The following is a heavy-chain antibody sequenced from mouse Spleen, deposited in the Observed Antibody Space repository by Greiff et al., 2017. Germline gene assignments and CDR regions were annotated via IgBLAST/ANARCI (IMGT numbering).Heavy chain of an antibody. V-gene: IGHV1-50*01. D-gene: IGHD2-3*01. CDR3: ARWLLRYAMDY. J-gene: IGHJ4*01. CDR2: IDPSDSYT. Sequence: QVQLQQSGAELVKPGASVKLSCKASGYTFTSYWMQWVKQRPGQGLEWIGEIDPSDSYTNYNQKFKGKATLTVDTSSSTAYMQLSSLTSEDSAVYYCARWLLRYAMDYWGQGTSVTVSS. CDR1: GYTFTSYW.